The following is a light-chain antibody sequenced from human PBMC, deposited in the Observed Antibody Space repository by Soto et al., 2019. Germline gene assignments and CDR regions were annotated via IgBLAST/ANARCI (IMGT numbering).Light chain of an antibody. J-gene: IGKJ1*01. Sequence: DLQMTQSPSSLSASVGDRVTITCRASQTINRFLNWYQQKSGTAPRLLIYGASTLQSGVPSRFSGSGSGTDFTLTIDRLQPEDFATYYCQQSYSTLAWTFGQGTKVEVK. CDR2: GAS. V-gene: IGKV1-39*01. CDR3: QQSYSTLAWT. CDR1: QTINRF.